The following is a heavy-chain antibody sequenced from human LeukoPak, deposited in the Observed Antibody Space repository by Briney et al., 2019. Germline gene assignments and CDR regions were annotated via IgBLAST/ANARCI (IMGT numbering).Heavy chain of an antibody. D-gene: IGHD3-10*01. V-gene: IGHV3-30*04. CDR3: ARDPSPYYYGSGSHDY. Sequence: GGSLRLSCAASGFTFSSYAMHWVRQAPGKGLEWVAVISYDGSNKYYADSVKGRFTISRDNSKNTLYLQMNSLRAEDTAVYYCARDPSPYYYGSGSHDYWGQGTLDTVSS. CDR2: ISYDGSNK. J-gene: IGHJ4*02. CDR1: GFTFSSYA.